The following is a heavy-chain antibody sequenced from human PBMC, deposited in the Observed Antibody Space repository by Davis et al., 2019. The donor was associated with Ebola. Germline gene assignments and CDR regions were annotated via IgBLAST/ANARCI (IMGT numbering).Heavy chain of an antibody. V-gene: IGHV1-2*02. D-gene: IGHD2-15*01. CDR3: ASAIQYCSGGSCSPLGDY. CDR1: GYTFTSYY. J-gene: IGHJ4*02. Sequence: ASVKVSCKASGYTFTSYYMHWVRQAPGQGLEWMGIINPSGGSTNYAQKFQGRVTMTRDTSISTAYMELSRLRSDDTAVYYCASAIQYCSGGSCSPLGDYWGQGTLVTVSS. CDR2: INPSGGST.